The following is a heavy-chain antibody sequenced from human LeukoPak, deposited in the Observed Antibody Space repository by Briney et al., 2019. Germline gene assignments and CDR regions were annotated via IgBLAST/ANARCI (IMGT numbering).Heavy chain of an antibody. D-gene: IGHD1-26*01. V-gene: IGHV3-21*01. J-gene: IGHJ6*04. Sequence: PGGSLRLSCAASGFTFSSYSINWVRQAPGKGLEWVSSISSSSSYIYYADSVKGRFTISRDNAKNSLYLHMNSLRAEDTAVYYCARDHWDRLSYYGMDVWGKGTTVTVSP. CDR3: ARDHWDRLSYYGMDV. CDR2: ISSSSSYI. CDR1: GFTFSSYS.